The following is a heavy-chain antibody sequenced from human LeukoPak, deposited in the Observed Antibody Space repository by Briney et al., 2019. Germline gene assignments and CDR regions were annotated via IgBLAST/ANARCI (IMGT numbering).Heavy chain of an antibody. CDR3: AREGVELGYYFDY. CDR1: GFTFSSYW. J-gene: IGHJ4*02. D-gene: IGHD1-7*01. Sequence: GGSLRLSCAASGFTFSSYWMSRVRQAPGKGLEWVANIKQDGSEKYYVDSVKGRFTISRDNAKNSLYLQMNSLRAEDTAVYYCAREGVELGYYFDYWGQGTLVTVSS. CDR2: IKQDGSEK. V-gene: IGHV3-7*01.